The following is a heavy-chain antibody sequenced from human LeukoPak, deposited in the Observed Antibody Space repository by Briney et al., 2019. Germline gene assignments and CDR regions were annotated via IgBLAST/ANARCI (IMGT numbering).Heavy chain of an antibody. J-gene: IGHJ4*02. D-gene: IGHD3-16*02. CDR1: GYSIGSGYY. CDR2: IYHSGST. V-gene: IGHV4-38-2*01. Sequence: SETLSLTCAVSGYSIGSGYYWGWIRQPPGKGLEWIGSIYHSGSTYYNPSLKSRVTISVDTSKNQFSLKLSSVTAADTAVYYCASRIMITFGGVIAFDYWGQGTLVTVSS. CDR3: ASRIMITFGGVIAFDY.